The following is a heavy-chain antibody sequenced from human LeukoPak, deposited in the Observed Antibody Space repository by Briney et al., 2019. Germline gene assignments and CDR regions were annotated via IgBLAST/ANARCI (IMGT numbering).Heavy chain of an antibody. CDR3: ARDGYYYGSGSYYKVDFDY. J-gene: IGHJ4*02. CDR1: GFTFSTYN. Sequence: GGSLRLSCAASGFTFSTYNMNWVRQAPGKGLEWVSYISSRSSTIYCADSVKGRFTISRDNAKNSLYLQMNSLRAEDTAVYYCARDGYYYGSGSYYKVDFDYWGQGTLVTVSS. V-gene: IGHV3-48*01. D-gene: IGHD3-10*01. CDR2: ISSRSSTI.